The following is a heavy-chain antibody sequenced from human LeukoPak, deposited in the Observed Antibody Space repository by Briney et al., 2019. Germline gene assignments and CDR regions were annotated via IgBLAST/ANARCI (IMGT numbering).Heavy chain of an antibody. J-gene: IGHJ6*03. CDR3: ARSAAAGTVGYYYYYMDV. CDR2: IYTSGST. D-gene: IGHD6-13*01. Sequence: PSETLSRTCTVSGGAVSSYYWSWIRQPAGKGLEWIGRIYTSGSTNYNPSLKTRVTMSVDTSKNQFSLKLSSVTAADTAVYYCARSAAAGTVGYYYYYMDVWGKGTTVTVSS. V-gene: IGHV4-4*07. CDR1: GGAVSSYY.